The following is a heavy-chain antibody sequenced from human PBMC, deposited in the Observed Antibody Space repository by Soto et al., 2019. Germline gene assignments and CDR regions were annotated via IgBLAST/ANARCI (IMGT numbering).Heavy chain of an antibody. V-gene: IGHV3-23*01. CDR1: GFTFSSYA. CDR3: AKDRGFLDWFDP. CDR2: ISGSGGST. D-gene: IGHD3-3*01. Sequence: GGSLRLSCAASGFTFSSYAMSWVRQAPGKGLEWVSAISGSGGSTYYADSVKGRFTISRYNSKNTLYLQMNSLRAEDTAVYYCAKDRGFLDWFDPWGQGTLVTVSS. J-gene: IGHJ5*02.